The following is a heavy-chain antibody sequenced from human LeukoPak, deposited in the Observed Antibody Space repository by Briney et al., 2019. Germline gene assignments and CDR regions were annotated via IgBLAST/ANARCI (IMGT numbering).Heavy chain of an antibody. CDR3: ARYYYDSSGYYSGNYFDY. V-gene: IGHV4-39*01. CDR1: GGSVSSTEFY. J-gene: IGHJ4*02. CDR2: IYYTGST. D-gene: IGHD3-22*01. Sequence: SETLSLTCTVSGGSVSSTEFYWGWIRQPPGKGLQWIGNIYYTGSTYYNPSLNSRVTMSVDTSKNQFSLKLSSVTAADTAVYYCARYYYDSSGYYSGNYFDYWGQGTLVTVSS.